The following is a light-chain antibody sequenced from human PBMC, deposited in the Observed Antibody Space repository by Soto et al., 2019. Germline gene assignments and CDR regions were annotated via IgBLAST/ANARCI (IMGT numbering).Light chain of an antibody. CDR1: SSDVGGYNY. J-gene: IGLJ1*01. Sequence: QSALTQPASVSGSPGQSITISCTGTSSDVGGYNYVSWYQQHPGKAPKVMIYDVSNRPSGASNRFSGSKSGNTASLTISGLQAEDEADYYCSSWTSSSTHVFGTGTKLPVL. V-gene: IGLV2-14*01. CDR2: DVS. CDR3: SSWTSSSTHV.